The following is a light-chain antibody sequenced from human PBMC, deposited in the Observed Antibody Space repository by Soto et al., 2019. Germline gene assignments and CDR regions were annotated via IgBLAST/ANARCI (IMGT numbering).Light chain of an antibody. V-gene: IGKV1-33*01. CDR1: QDITNH. CDR2: DAS. J-gene: IGKJ3*01. CDR3: QKDYAVPQ. Sequence: DIQMTQSPSSLSSSLGDTVTITCQASQDITNHVNWYQQKPGKAPNLLSYDASHLETGVPSRFSGSGSGTYCTLAISCLQPEDIATYYCQKDYAVPQFGPGPKVDF.